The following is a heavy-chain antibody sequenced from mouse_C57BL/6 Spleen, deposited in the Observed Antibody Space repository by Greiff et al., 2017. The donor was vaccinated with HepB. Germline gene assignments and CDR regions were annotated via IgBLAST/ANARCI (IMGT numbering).Heavy chain of an antibody. D-gene: IGHD3-2*02. CDR3: ARLGSSGYSFDY. CDR1: GYTFTSYG. CDR2: IYPRSGNT. J-gene: IGHJ2*01. V-gene: IGHV1-81*01. Sequence: QVQLQQSGAELARPGASVKLSCKASGYTFTSYGISWVKQRPGQGLEWIGEIYPRSGNTYYNEKFKGKATLTADKSSSTAYMELRSLTSEDSAVYFCARLGSSGYSFDYWGQGTTLTVSS.